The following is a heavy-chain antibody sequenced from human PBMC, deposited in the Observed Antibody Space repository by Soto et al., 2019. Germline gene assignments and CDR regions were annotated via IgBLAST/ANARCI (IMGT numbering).Heavy chain of an antibody. CDR1: GFTFSSYA. CDR3: AREGRMAYFDY. D-gene: IGHD2-8*01. V-gene: IGHV3-30-3*01. J-gene: IGHJ4*02. CDR2: ISYDGSNK. Sequence: RLSCAASGFTFSSYAMHWVRQAPGKGLEWVAVISYDGSNKYYADSVKGRFTISRDNSKNTLYLQMNSLRAEDTAVYYCAREGRMAYFDYWGQGTLVTVSS.